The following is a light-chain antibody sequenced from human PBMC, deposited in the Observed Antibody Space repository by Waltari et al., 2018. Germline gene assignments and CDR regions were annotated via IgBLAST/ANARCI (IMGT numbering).Light chain of an antibody. CDR1: QRVSNTY. V-gene: IGKV3-20*01. CDR3: QQYNYSPLT. Sequence: IVLPQSPGTLSLSPGERATLSCRASQRVSNTYLAWYQRKPGQSPRLLIYGASSRATGIPDRFSGSGSGTEFTLTINALEPEDSAVYCCQQYNYSPLTFGGGTRVEIK. CDR2: GAS. J-gene: IGKJ4*01.